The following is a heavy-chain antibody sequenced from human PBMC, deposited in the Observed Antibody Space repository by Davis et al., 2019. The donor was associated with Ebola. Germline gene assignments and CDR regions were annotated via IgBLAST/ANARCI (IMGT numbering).Heavy chain of an antibody. CDR1: GFTFSSYA. Sequence: PGGSLRLSCAASGFTFSSYAMSCVRQAPGQGLEWVSSISGSGGSTYSADSVKGRFTISRDNSQNTLYMQMNSLRAEDTAVYYCAKPPNNIVGAIYYFDYWGQGTLVTVSS. J-gene: IGHJ4*02. D-gene: IGHD1-26*01. V-gene: IGHV3-23*01. CDR2: ISGSGGST. CDR3: AKPPNNIVGAIYYFDY.